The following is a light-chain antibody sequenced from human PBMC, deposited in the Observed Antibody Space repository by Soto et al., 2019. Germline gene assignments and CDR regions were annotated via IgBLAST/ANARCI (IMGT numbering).Light chain of an antibody. CDR3: QQYSDWPPT. CDR1: QSVISA. Sequence: EIVMTQSPATLSVSPGERVTLSCRASQSVISALAWYLQKPGQVPRLLIYGASTRATGIPARFSASGSGTEFTLTISSLQSEDFAIYYCQQYSDWPPTFGQGTKVDIK. J-gene: IGKJ1*01. V-gene: IGKV3-15*01. CDR2: GAS.